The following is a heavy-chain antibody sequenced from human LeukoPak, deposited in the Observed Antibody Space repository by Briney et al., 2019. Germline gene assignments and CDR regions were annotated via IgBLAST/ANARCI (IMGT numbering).Heavy chain of an antibody. D-gene: IGHD2-2*01. CDR3: ARGGPDIVVVPAARLHYYYYGMDV. Sequence: SETLSLTCAVYDGSFSGYYWSWIRQPPGKGLEWIGEINHSGSTNYNLSLKSRVTISVDTSKNQFSLKLSSVTAADTAVYYCARGGPDIVVVPAARLHYYYYGMDVWGKGTTVTVSS. CDR1: DGSFSGYY. J-gene: IGHJ6*04. CDR2: INHSGST. V-gene: IGHV4-34*01.